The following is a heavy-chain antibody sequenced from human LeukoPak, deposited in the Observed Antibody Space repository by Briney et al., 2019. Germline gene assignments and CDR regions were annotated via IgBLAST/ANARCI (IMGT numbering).Heavy chain of an antibody. J-gene: IGHJ4*02. Sequence: PGGSLRLSCAASGFTFSSYSMNWVRQAPGKGLEWVSSISSSSSYIYYADSVKGRFTISRDNAKNSLYLQMNSLRAEDTAVYYCARVRGSWYNLDYWGQETVDTVSS. CDR3: ARVRGSWYNLDY. CDR2: ISSSSSYI. D-gene: IGHD6-13*01. CDR1: GFTFSSYS. V-gene: IGHV3-21*01.